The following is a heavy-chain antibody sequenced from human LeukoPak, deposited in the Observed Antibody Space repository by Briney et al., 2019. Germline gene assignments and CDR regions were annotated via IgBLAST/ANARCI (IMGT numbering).Heavy chain of an antibody. Sequence: PGGSLRLSCAASGFTFSSYSMNWVRQAPGKGLEWVSSISSSSSYIYYADSVKGRFTISRDNAKNSLYLQMNSLRAEDTAVYYCARDRTTVVTHDAFDIWGQGTMVTVSS. D-gene: IGHD4-23*01. CDR2: ISSSSSYI. CDR3: ARDRTTVVTHDAFDI. V-gene: IGHV3-21*01. J-gene: IGHJ3*02. CDR1: GFTFSSYS.